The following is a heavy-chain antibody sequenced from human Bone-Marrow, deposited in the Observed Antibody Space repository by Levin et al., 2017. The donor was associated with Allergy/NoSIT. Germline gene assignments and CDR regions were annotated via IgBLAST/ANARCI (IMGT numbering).Heavy chain of an antibody. CDR2: ISWDGDE. D-gene: IGHD2-2*01. J-gene: IGHJ4*02. Sequence: NGSGPTLVKPTQTLTLTCTFSGFSLTTFAVGVGWIRQPPGKALEWLALISWDGDEHYSPSLRSRLTITTDTSKSQVVLTMTNMDPADTGTYYCARGGLFCEGASCVGSRAFDSWGQGTLVSVSS. CDR3: ARGGLFCEGASCVGSRAFDS. V-gene: IGHV2-5*02. CDR1: GFSLTTFAVG.